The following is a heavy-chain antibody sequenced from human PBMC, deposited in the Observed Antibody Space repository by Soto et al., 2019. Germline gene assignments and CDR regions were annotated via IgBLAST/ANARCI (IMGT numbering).Heavy chain of an antibody. Sequence: PGGSLRLSCAASGFTFSSYGMHWVRQAPGKGLEWVAVISYDGSNKYYADSVKGRFTISRDNSKNTLYLQMNSLRAEDTAVYYCAKGVWWIHYWGQGTLVTVSS. CDR2: ISYDGSNK. V-gene: IGHV3-30*18. J-gene: IGHJ4*02. CDR3: AKGVWWIHY. CDR1: GFTFSSYG. D-gene: IGHD3-16*01.